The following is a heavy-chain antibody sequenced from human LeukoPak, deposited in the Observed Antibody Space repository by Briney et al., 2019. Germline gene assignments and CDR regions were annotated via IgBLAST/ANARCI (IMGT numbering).Heavy chain of an antibody. CDR3: ATGFVGFGEPHDY. D-gene: IGHD3-10*01. Sequence: GASVKVSCKVSGYTLTELSMHWVRQAPGKGLGWRGGFDPEDGETIYAQKFQGRVTMTEDTSTDTAYTELSSLRSEDTAVYYCATGFVGFGEPHDYWGQGTLVTVSS. J-gene: IGHJ4*02. V-gene: IGHV1-24*01. CDR2: FDPEDGET. CDR1: GYTLTELS.